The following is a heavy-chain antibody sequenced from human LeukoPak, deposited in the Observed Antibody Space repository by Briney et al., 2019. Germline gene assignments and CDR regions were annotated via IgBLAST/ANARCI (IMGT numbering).Heavy chain of an antibody. CDR1: GFTFSSYA. CDR2: ISDSGGST. D-gene: IGHD5-12*01. Sequence: GGSLRLSCAASGFTFSSYAMSWVRQAPGKGLEWVSAISDSGGSTYYADSVKGRFTISRDYATNSLYLQMNSLRAEDTAVYYCAASGYDLDWYCYLCGRGTLGTVSS. CDR3: AASGYDLDWYCYL. J-gene: IGHJ2*01. V-gene: IGHV3-23*01.